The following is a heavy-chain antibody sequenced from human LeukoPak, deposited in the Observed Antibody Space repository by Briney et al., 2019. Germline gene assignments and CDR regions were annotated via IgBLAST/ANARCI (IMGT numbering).Heavy chain of an antibody. V-gene: IGHV4-61*03. CDR3: ARGRVSSSTWHSTYYYYFYMDV. Sequence: SETLSLTCTVSGDSISSSSYYWGWIRQPPGKGLEWIGCVDHTGSTNFNPSLNGRVSISRDTSKNLFSLRLRSVTAADTAVYFCARGRVSSSTWHSTYYYYFYMDVWGKGTTVTVSS. J-gene: IGHJ6*03. CDR1: GDSISSSSYY. CDR2: VDHTGST. D-gene: IGHD5-12*01.